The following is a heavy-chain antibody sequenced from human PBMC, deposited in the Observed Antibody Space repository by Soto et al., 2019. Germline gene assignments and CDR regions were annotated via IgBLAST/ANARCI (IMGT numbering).Heavy chain of an antibody. D-gene: IGHD3-10*01. CDR3: AKDNRGSGSYGWFDP. V-gene: IGHV3-23*01. Sequence: EVQVLASGGGLEQPGGSLRLSCAASGFTFSSYAMGWVRQAAGKGLEWVSSISESGTRAYYADSVKGRFTISRDNSKDTLFLPMTSLRAEDTALYHCAKDNRGSGSYGWFDPWGQGTLVTVSS. J-gene: IGHJ5*02. CDR1: GFTFSSYA. CDR2: ISESGTRA.